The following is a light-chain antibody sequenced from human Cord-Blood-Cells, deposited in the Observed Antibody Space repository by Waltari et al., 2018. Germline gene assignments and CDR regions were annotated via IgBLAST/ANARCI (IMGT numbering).Light chain of an antibody. CDR1: SSDVGGSNY. CDR3: SSYTSSSTYV. J-gene: IGLJ1*01. CDR2: DVS. V-gene: IGLV2-14*01. Sequence: QSALTQPASVSGSPGQSLTISCTGTSSDVGGSNYVSWYQQPPGKAPKLMIYDVSNRPSGVSNRFSGSKSGNTASLTISGLQAEDEADYYCSSYTSSSTYVFGTGTKVTVL.